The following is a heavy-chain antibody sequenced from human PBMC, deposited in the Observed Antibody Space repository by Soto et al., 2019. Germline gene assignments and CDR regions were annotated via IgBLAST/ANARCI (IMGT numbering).Heavy chain of an antibody. J-gene: IGHJ6*02. CDR1: GGTFSSCA. Sequence: QVQLVQSGAEVKKPGSSVKVSCKASGGTFSSCAISWVRQAPGQGLEWMGGIIPISGTANYAQKFQGRVTITADESTRTAYMELSSLRSEDTAVYYCARSQGSSTSLEIYYYYYYGMDVWGQGTTVTVSS. CDR2: IIPISGTA. V-gene: IGHV1-69*01. D-gene: IGHD2-2*01. CDR3: ARSQGSSTSLEIYYYYYYGMDV.